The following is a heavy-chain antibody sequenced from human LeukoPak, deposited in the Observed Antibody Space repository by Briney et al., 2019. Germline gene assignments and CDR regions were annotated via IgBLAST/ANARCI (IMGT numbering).Heavy chain of an antibody. CDR2: IFYTGRT. CDR3: ARLLDNDSSGHPDTFDM. CDR1: DGSISGHY. J-gene: IGHJ3*02. V-gene: IGHV4-59*11. D-gene: IGHD3-22*01. Sequence: PSETLSLTCTVPDGSISGHYWSWIRQPPGKGLEWIGYIFYTGRTRYNPSLQSRVTISLDTSKSHFSLKLTSVTAADTAAYYCARLLDNDSSGHPDTFDMWGPGTMVTVSS.